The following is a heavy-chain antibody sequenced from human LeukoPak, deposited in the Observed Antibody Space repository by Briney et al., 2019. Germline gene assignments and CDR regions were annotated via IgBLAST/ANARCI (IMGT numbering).Heavy chain of an antibody. Sequence: ASVKVSCKASGYTFTSYYMHWVRQAPGQGLEWMGIINPSGGSTSYAQKFQGRVTMTRDTSTSRVYMELSSLRSEDTAVYYCARDFGWQWLAEHWYFDLWGRGTLVTVSS. V-gene: IGHV1-46*01. CDR1: GYTFTSYY. J-gene: IGHJ2*01. CDR2: INPSGGST. D-gene: IGHD6-19*01. CDR3: ARDFGWQWLAEHWYFDL.